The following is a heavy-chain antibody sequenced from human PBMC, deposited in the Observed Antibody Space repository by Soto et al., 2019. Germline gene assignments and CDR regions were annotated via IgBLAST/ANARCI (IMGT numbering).Heavy chain of an antibody. J-gene: IGHJ6*02. CDR2: IIPILGIA. Sequence: KISCKASGGTFSSYTISWVRQAPGQGLEWMGRIIPILGIANYAQKFQGRVTITADKSTSTAYMELSSLRSEDTAGYYCAGGIAAAGRGSGMDVWGQGTTVTVSS. CDR1: GGTFSSYT. CDR3: AGGIAAAGRGSGMDV. D-gene: IGHD6-13*01. V-gene: IGHV1-69*02.